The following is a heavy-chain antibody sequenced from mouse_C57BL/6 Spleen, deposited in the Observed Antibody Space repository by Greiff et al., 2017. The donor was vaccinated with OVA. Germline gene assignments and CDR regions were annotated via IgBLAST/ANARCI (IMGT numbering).Heavy chain of an antibody. CDR1: GFTFSSYA. V-gene: IGHV5-4*01. J-gene: IGHJ1*03. CDR3: ARDGAYYSYFDV. D-gene: IGHD2-12*01. CDR2: ISDGGSYT. Sequence: VQLKESGGGLVKPGGSLKLSCAASGFTFSSYAMSWVRQTPEKRLEWVATISDGGSYTYYPDNVKGRFTISRDNAKNNLYLQMSHLKSEDTAMYYCARDGAYYSYFDVWGTGTTVTVSS.